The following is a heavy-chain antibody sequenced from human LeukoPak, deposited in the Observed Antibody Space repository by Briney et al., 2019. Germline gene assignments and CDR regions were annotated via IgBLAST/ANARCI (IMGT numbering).Heavy chain of an antibody. CDR3: ARRITMVRGVIITYYFDY. V-gene: IGHV4-39*07. D-gene: IGHD3-10*01. J-gene: IGHJ4*02. CDR2: IYYSGST. Sequence: PSETLSLTCTVPGGSISSSSYYWGWIRQPPGKGLEWIGSIYYSGSTYYNPSLKGRVTISVDTSKNQFSLKLSSVTAADTAVYYCARRITMVRGVIITYYFDYWGQGTLVTVSS. CDR1: GGSISSSSYY.